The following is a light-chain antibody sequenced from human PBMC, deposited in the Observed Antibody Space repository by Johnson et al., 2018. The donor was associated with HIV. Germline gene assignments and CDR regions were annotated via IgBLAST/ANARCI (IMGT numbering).Light chain of an antibody. V-gene: IGLV1-51*01. J-gene: IGLJ1*01. Sequence: QSVLTQPPSVSAAPGQKVTISCSGSSSNIGNNYVSWYQQLPGTAPKLLIYDNNKRPSGIPDRFSGSKSGTSATLGITGLPTGDEADYYYGRWNSRLSAYVFGTGTKVTVL. CDR1: SSNIGNNY. CDR3: GRWNSRLSAYV. CDR2: DNN.